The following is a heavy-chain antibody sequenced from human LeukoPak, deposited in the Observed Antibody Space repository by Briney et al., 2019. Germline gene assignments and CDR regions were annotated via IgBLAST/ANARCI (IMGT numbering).Heavy chain of an antibody. CDR1: GFTFSSYS. CDR2: ISSSGSYI. D-gene: IGHD1-26*01. CDR3: ARVKVGASDY. Sequence: PGGSLRLSCAASGFTFSSYSMNWVRQAPGKGLEWVSSISSSGSYISYADSVKGRFTISRDNAKNSLYLQMNSLRVEDTAVYYCARVKVGASDYWGQGTLVTVSS. V-gene: IGHV3-21*01. J-gene: IGHJ4*02.